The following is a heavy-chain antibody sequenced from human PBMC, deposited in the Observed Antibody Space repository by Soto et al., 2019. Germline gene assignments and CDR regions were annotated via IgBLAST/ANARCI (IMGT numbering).Heavy chain of an antibody. CDR2: ISYDGSNK. J-gene: IGHJ6*02. CDR1: GFTFSSYA. D-gene: IGHD3-10*01. Sequence: GGSLRLSCVASGFTFSSYAMHWVRQAPGKGLEWVAVISYDGSNKYYADSVKGRFTVSRDNSKNTLYLQMNSLRAQDTAVYYCARRYGSGSYFLCYYYYGMDVWGQGPTVTVSS. V-gene: IGHV3-30-3*01. CDR3: ARRYGSGSYFLCYYYYGMDV.